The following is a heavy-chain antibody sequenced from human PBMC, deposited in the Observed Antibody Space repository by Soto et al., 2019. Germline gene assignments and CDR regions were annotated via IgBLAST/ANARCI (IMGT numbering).Heavy chain of an antibody. CDR2: IIPIFGTA. Sequence: SVKVSCKASGGTFSSYAVSWVRQAPGQGLEWMGGIIPIFGTANYAQKFQGRVTITADESTSTAYMELSSLRSEDTAVYYCAREVFDDSSGYYFDYWGQGTLVTVSS. J-gene: IGHJ4*02. CDR3: AREVFDDSSGYYFDY. V-gene: IGHV1-69*13. CDR1: GGTFSSYA. D-gene: IGHD3-22*01.